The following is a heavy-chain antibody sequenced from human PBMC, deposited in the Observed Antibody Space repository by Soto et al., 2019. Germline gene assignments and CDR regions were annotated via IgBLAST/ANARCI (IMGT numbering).Heavy chain of an antibody. CDR1: GFTFSSYS. D-gene: IGHD2-15*01. J-gene: IGHJ6*02. Sequence: GGSLRLSCAASGFTFSSYSMNWVRQAPGKGLEWVSSIRTSSTYIFYADSVKGRFTISRDNAKNSLYLQMNSLRAEDTAVYSCARDVGGYCSGGRCYSDGMDVWGQGTKVTVS. CDR2: IRTSSTYI. V-gene: IGHV3-21*01. CDR3: ARDVGGYCSGGRCYSDGMDV.